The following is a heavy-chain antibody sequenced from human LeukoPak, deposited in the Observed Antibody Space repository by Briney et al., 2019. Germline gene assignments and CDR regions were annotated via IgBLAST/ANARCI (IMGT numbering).Heavy chain of an antibody. Sequence: GESLKISCQGSGYRFSNYWIVWMRPMPGKGLGWMGISYPGDSDTRYSPSFQGQVTISADRSVNTAYLQWSNLQASDTAMYYCARLLRSQLLPLLLYWGQGTLVTVSS. CDR2: SYPGDSDT. CDR1: GYRFSNYW. V-gene: IGHV5-51*01. D-gene: IGHD1-1*01. CDR3: ARLLRSQLLPLLLY. J-gene: IGHJ4*02.